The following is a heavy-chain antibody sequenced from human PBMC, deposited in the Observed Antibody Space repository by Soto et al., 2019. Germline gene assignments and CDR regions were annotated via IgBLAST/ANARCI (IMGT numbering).Heavy chain of an antibody. CDR2: IRPDNGDT. V-gene: IGHV1-18*04. Sequence: QLQLVQSGAEVERPGASVRVSCKAYGYAFSKYGISWIRQAPGQGLEWMGWIRPDNGDTNYAQKFQGRVTKTTDTSYNTAYMDLRSLRSEDTAVYYCATSYDSGIDPWGQGTLVSVSS. CDR3: ATSYDSGIDP. D-gene: IGHD3-10*01. J-gene: IGHJ5*02. CDR1: GYAFSKYG.